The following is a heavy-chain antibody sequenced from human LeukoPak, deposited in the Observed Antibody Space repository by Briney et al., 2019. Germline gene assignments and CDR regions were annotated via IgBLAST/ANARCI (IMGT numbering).Heavy chain of an antibody. D-gene: IGHD3-10*01. CDR3: ARGGRPDY. V-gene: IGHV3-23*01. J-gene: IGHJ4*02. Sequence: GGSLRLSCVASGFTFSSYAMSWVRQAPGKGLEWVSFISGGGGSTFYADSVKGRFTISRDNSKSTLYLQMSSLRAEDTAVYYCARGGRPDYWGQGTLVTVSS. CDR2: ISGGGGST. CDR1: GFTFSSYA.